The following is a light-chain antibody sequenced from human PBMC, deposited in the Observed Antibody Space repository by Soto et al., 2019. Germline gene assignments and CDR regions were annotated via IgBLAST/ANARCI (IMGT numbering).Light chain of an antibody. CDR2: DVS. J-gene: IGLJ2*01. CDR3: SSYPSTSTVL. Sequence: QSALTQPASVSGSPGQSSTISCTGTSSDVGGYNYVSWYQQHPGKAPKLMIYDVSNRPSGVSNRFSGSKSGNTASLTISGLQTEDEADYYCSSYPSTSTVLFCGGTKLTVL. CDR1: SSDVGGYNY. V-gene: IGLV2-14*03.